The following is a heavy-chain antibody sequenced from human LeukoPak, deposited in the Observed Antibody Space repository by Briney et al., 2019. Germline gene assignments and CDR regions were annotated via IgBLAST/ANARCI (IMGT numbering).Heavy chain of an antibody. Sequence: SETLSLTCTVSGGSISSSSYYWSWIRQPPGKGLEWIGEINHSGSTNYNPSLKSRVTISVDTSKNQFSLKLSSVTAADTAVYYCARGVKWVIAVAILGWYYFDYWGQGTLVTVSS. CDR1: GGSISSSSYY. CDR3: ARGVKWVIAVAILGWYYFDY. V-gene: IGHV4-39*07. CDR2: INHSGST. J-gene: IGHJ4*02. D-gene: IGHD6-19*01.